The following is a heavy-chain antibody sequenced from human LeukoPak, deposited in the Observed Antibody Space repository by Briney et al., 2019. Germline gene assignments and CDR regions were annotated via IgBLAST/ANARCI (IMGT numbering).Heavy chain of an antibody. CDR3: AKETIKYIYGPGAFDI. V-gene: IGHV3-7*03. Sequence: PGGSLRLSCAAPGFTFSSYWMTWLRQAPGKGLAWVAYINQDGSEKYYVGSVKGRFTISRDNSKNTLYLQMNSLRAEDTALYYCAKETIKYIYGPGAFDIWGQGTLVTVSS. D-gene: IGHD5-18*01. CDR2: INQDGSEK. J-gene: IGHJ3*02. CDR1: GFTFSSYW.